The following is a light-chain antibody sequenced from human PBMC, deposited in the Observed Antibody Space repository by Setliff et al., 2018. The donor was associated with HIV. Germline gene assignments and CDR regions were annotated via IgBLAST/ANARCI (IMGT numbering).Light chain of an antibody. CDR2: EVT. V-gene: IGLV2-18*02. Sequence: QSVLTQPPSVSGSPGQSVTIACTGTSSDVGSYNRVSWYRQPTGTAPQVMIYEVTKRPSGVPDRLSGSKSGNTASLTISGLLAEDEAAYYCSSYTSDNTWVFGGGTKVTVL. CDR1: SSDVGSYNR. J-gene: IGLJ3*02. CDR3: SSYTSDNTWV.